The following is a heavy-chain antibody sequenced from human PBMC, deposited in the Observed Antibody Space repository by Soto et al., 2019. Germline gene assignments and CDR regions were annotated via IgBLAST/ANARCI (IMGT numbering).Heavy chain of an antibody. J-gene: IGHJ4*02. CDR2: ITGSGRDT. V-gene: IGHV3-23*01. CDR1: GFTFRNNV. Sequence: PGGSLRLSCAASGFTFRNNVLSWVRQAPGKGLDWVSGITGSGRDTYYADSVKGRFTISRDNSKNMAFLQMNSLRAEDTALYYCAKNGLDNSPSAIYSWGAGSLATASA. D-gene: IGHD2-8*01. CDR3: AKNGLDNSPSAIYS.